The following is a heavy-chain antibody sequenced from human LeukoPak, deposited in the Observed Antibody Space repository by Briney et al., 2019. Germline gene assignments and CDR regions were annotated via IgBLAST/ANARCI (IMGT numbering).Heavy chain of an antibody. CDR1: GYTFTNYG. Sequence: ASVKVSCKASGYTFTNYGISWLRQAPGEGLEWMGWISANTGNTNYVEKFKDRVTMTTDKSTKTAYMEMRRLRSDGTGVYFCAIDIATVQPLDWGQGTLVTVSS. CDR2: ISANTGNT. V-gene: IGHV1-18*01. CDR3: AIDIATVQPLD. D-gene: IGHD1-26*01. J-gene: IGHJ4*02.